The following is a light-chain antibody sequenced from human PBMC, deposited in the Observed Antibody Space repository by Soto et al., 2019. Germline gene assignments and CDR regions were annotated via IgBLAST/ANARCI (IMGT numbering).Light chain of an antibody. CDR2: EVS. J-gene: IGLJ2*01. CDR1: SSDVGGYNS. CDR3: SSYAGSDNYVV. V-gene: IGLV2-8*01. Sequence: QSVLTQPPSASGSPGQSVTISCTGTSSDVGGYNSVSWYQQHTGKAPKLMIYEVSKRPSGVPDRFSGSKSGDTASLTVSGLQAEDEAEYYCSSYAGSDNYVVFGGGTKVTVL.